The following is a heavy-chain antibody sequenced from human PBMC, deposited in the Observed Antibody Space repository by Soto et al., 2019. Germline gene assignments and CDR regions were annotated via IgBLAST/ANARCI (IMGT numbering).Heavy chain of an antibody. V-gene: IGHV3-7*03. D-gene: IGHD1-26*01. Sequence: GGSLRLSCAASGFTFSNYWMSWVRQVPGKGLAWVSNIKEDGSEKYYVDSVKGRFTISRDNAKNSVHLQMNSLRDEDTAVYYCAKDRSGSRRDAFDSWGQGTMLPVSS. J-gene: IGHJ3*02. CDR1: GFTFSNYW. CDR3: AKDRSGSRRDAFDS. CDR2: IKEDGSEK.